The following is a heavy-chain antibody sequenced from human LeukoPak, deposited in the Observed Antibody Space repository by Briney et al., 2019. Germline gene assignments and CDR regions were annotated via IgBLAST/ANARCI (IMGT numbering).Heavy chain of an antibody. D-gene: IGHD3-22*01. Sequence: SETMSPTSTVDAGSISSYYCSWDRQPAGEGLGWNGSIYYSGSPNYNPSLKSRVTISVERSKNQFSLKLRSLTAANPAVFTFPRASIYDTFDYCGQGNLVTVSS. CDR1: AGSISSYY. CDR2: IYYSGSP. CDR3: PRASIYDTFDY. V-gene: IGHV4-59*01. J-gene: IGHJ4*02.